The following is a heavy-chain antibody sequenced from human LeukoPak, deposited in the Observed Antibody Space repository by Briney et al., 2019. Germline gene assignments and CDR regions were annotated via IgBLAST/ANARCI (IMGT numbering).Heavy chain of an antibody. Sequence: SETLSLTCTVSGGSISSSSYYWGGIRQPPGKGLEWIGSIYYSGSTYYNPSLKSRVTISVDTSKNQFSLKLSSVTAADTAVYYCARRSSLLDWFDPWGQGTLVTVSS. CDR2: IYYSGST. J-gene: IGHJ5*02. V-gene: IGHV4-39*01. CDR3: ARRSSLLDWFDP. CDR1: GGSISSSSYY. D-gene: IGHD2-2*01.